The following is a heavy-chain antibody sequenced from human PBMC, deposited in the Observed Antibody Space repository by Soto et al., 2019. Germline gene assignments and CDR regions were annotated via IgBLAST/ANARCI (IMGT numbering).Heavy chain of an antibody. D-gene: IGHD4-17*01. CDR3: ARYSYGDYEFYDY. CDR1: GFAFSSYA. CDR2: ISSNGGST. Sequence: GGSLILSCAASGFAFSSYAMHWVRQAPGKGLEYVSAISSNGGSTYYANSVKGRFTISRDNSKNTLYLQMGSLRAEDMAVYYCARYSYGDYEFYDYWGQGTLVTVSS. V-gene: IGHV3-64*01. J-gene: IGHJ4*02.